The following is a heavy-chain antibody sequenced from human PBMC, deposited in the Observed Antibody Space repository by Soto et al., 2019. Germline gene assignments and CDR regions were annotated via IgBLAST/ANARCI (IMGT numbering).Heavy chain of an antibody. J-gene: IGHJ6*02. CDR3: AGARADYDILTGYYYYYGMDV. Sequence: GGSLRLSCAASGFTFSSYAMHWVRQAPGKGLEWVAVISYDGSNKYYADSVKGRFTISRDNSKNTLYLQMNSLRAEDTAVYYCAGARADYDILTGYYYYYGMDVWGQGTTVTVSS. D-gene: IGHD3-9*01. CDR1: GFTFSSYA. V-gene: IGHV3-30-3*01. CDR2: ISYDGSNK.